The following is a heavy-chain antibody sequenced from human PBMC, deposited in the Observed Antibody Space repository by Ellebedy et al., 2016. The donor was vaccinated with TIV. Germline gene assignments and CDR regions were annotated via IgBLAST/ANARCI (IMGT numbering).Heavy chain of an antibody. CDR2: ISGSGGNT. CDR3: AKGRRMVYSTGGLDY. CDR1: GFTFSNYA. J-gene: IGHJ4*02. V-gene: IGHV3-23*01. Sequence: GESLKISCAVSGFTFSNYAMGWVRRAPGKGLEWVSGISGSGGNTYYADSVKGRFTISRDNSKNTLYLQMNSLRAEDTAVHYCAKGRRMVYSTGGLDYWGQGTLVTVSS. D-gene: IGHD2-8*01.